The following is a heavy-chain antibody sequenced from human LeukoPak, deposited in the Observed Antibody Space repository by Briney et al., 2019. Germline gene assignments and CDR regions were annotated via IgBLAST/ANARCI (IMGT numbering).Heavy chain of an antibody. J-gene: IGHJ4*02. D-gene: IGHD3-22*01. CDR2: ISSSGSTI. Sequence: GSLRLSCAASGFTFSDYYMSWIRQAPGKGLEWVSYISSSGSTIYYADSVKGRFTISRENAKNSLYLQMNSLRAGDTAVYYYAIADGSGYYRNWGQGTLVTVSS. CDR3: AIADGSGYYRN. CDR1: GFTFSDYY. V-gene: IGHV3-11*04.